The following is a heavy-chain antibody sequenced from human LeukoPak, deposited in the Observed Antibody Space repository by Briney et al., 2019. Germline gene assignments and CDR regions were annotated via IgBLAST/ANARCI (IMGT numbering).Heavy chain of an antibody. Sequence: PGGSLRLSCAASGFTFSSYGMSWVRQAPGKGLEWVSAITATSSSTHDADSVQGRFTISRDNSNNTLFLHLNSLRGEDTAVYYCTRNSGWYGLSWGQGTLVTVSS. J-gene: IGHJ1*01. CDR1: GFTFSSYG. D-gene: IGHD6-19*01. CDR2: ITATSSST. CDR3: TRNSGWYGLS. V-gene: IGHV3-23*01.